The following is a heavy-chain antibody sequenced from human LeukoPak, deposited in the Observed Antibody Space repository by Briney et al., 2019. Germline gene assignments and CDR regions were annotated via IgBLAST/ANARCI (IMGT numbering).Heavy chain of an antibody. CDR1: GFTVGSNY. D-gene: IGHD6-19*01. V-gene: IGHV3-53*01. J-gene: IGHJ4*02. CDR3: ARDSPYSTGWSYFDY. Sequence: GGSLRLSCAASGFTVGSNYMSWVRQAPGEGLEWVSAIYSRGTTNYADSVKGRFTISRDNSKNTLYLQMNSLRAEDTAVYYCARDSPYSTGWSYFDYWGQGTLVTVSS. CDR2: IYSRGTT.